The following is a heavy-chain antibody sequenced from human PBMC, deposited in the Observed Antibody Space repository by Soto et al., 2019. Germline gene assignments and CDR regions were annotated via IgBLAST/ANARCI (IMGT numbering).Heavy chain of an antibody. CDR3: APSSPTALIRTPFDY. V-gene: IGHV2-5*02. Sequence: QITLKESGPTLVKPTQTLTLTCTFSGFSLSTSGVGVGWIRQPPGKALEWLALIYWDDDKRYSPSLKSRPTITKDTSKNPVVLTMTTMDPVDTATYYCAPSSPTALIRTPFDYWGQGTLVTVSS. J-gene: IGHJ4*02. D-gene: IGHD2-21*01. CDR2: IYWDDDK. CDR1: GFSLSTSGVG.